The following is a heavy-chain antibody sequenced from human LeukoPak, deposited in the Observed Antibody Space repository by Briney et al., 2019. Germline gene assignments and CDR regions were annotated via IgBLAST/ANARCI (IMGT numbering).Heavy chain of an antibody. V-gene: IGHV3-21*04. CDR2: ISFSSTHI. D-gene: IGHD3-10*01. CDR3: ARVGVTNDAFDI. CDR1: GFIFSNYG. Sequence: GGSLRLSCAASGFIFSNYGMSWVRQAPGKGLEWVSSISFSSTHIYYADSIQGRFTISRDNAENSLYLQMNSLRAEDTAVYYCARVGVTNDAFDIWGQGTMVTVSS. J-gene: IGHJ3*02.